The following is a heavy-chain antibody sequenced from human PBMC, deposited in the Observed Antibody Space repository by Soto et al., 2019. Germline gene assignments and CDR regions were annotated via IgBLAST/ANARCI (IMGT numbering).Heavy chain of an antibody. CDR2: ISSSSSYI. CDR3: ARAPYNWNDAWPKSFDY. V-gene: IGHV3-21*01. J-gene: IGHJ4*02. CDR1: GFTFSSYS. Sequence: ESGGGLVKPGGSLRLSCAASGFTFSSYSMNWVRQAPGKGLEWVSSISSSSSYIYYADSVKGRFTISRDNAKNSLYLQMNSLRAEDTAVYYCARAPYNWNDAWPKSFDYWGQGTLVTVSS. D-gene: IGHD1-1*01.